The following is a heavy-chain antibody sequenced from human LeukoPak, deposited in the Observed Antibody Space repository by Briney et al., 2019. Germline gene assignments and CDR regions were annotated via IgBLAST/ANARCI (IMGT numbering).Heavy chain of an antibody. Sequence: GGSLRLSCAASGFTFSSYAMSWVRQAPGKGLEWVSDISGSGGSTYYADSVKGRFTISRDNYKNTLYLQMNTLRAEDTAVYYCAKAGWIQLWLSNFDYWGQGTLVTVSS. CDR3: AKAGWIQLWLSNFDY. CDR1: GFTFSSYA. V-gene: IGHV3-23*01. CDR2: ISGSGGST. J-gene: IGHJ4*02. D-gene: IGHD5-18*01.